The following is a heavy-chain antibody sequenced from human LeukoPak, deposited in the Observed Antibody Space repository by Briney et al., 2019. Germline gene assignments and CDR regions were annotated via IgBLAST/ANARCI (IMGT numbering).Heavy chain of an antibody. CDR1: GYSISRGYY. CDR2: IYHSGST. CDR3: ARVLTGVIRRDGYNSGVDY. V-gene: IGHV4-38-2*01. Sequence: PSETLSLTCAVSGYSISRGYYWGWIRQPPGKGLEWIGSIYHSGSTYYNPSLKSRVTMSVDTSKNQFSLKMSSVTAADTAVYYCARVLTGVIRRDGYNSGVDYWGQGTLVTVSS. J-gene: IGHJ4*02. D-gene: IGHD5-24*01.